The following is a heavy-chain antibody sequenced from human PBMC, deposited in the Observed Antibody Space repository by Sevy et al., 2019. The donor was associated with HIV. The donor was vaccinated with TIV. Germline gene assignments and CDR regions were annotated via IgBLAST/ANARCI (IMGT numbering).Heavy chain of an antibody. Sequence: SETLSLTCTVSGGSISSGGYYWSWIRQHPGKGLEWIGYIYYSGSTYYNPSLKSRVTISVDTSKNQFSLKLSSVTAADTAVYYCARDSQGGTPEWDWFDPWGQGTLVTVSS. CDR2: IYYSGST. J-gene: IGHJ5*02. D-gene: IGHD1-7*01. CDR1: GGSISSGGYY. CDR3: ARDSQGGTPEWDWFDP. V-gene: IGHV4-31*03.